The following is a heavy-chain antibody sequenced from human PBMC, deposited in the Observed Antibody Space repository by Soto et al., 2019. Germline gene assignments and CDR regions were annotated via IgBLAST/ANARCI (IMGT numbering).Heavy chain of an antibody. CDR2: ISSSSSYT. Sequence: QVQLVESGGGLVKPGGSLRLSCAASGFTFSDYYMSWIRQAPGKGLEWVSYISSSSSYTNYADSVKGRFTISRDNAKNSRYLQMNSLRAEDTAVYYCARTHCSSTSCLRYFQHWGQGALVTVSS. CDR3: ARTHCSSTSCLRYFQH. V-gene: IGHV3-11*05. J-gene: IGHJ1*01. CDR1: GFTFSDYY. D-gene: IGHD2-2*01.